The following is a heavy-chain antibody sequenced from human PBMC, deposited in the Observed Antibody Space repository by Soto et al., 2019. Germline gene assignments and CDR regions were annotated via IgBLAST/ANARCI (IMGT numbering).Heavy chain of an antibody. V-gene: IGHV4-59*11. D-gene: IGHD4-17*01. CDR2: IDYKGNT. J-gene: IGHJ4*02. CDR1: GGSISTHY. CDR3: ARDYYGDYYFDS. Sequence: SETLSLTCTVSGGSISTHYWNWVRQPPGKGLEWIGYIDYKGNTKYNPSLKSRVTTSVDTSNNQFSLNLNSVTAADTAVYHCARDYYGDYYFDSWGQGILVTLPS.